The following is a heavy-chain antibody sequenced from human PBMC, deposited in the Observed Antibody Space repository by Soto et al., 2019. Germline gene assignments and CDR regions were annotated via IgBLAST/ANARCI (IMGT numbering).Heavy chain of an antibody. CDR3: AKDWSYADYPLYCFDS. CDR1: GFKFRSYA. CDR2: IGGSGRFT. D-gene: IGHD3-16*01. J-gene: IGHJ4*02. V-gene: IGHV3-23*01. Sequence: EVQLLESGGALEQPGGSLRLSCVASGFKFRSYAMSWVRQAPGKGLEWVSTIGGSGRFTNYADSVQGRFTLSRDNFRNTVYMQMNGVSSDDTATYYCAKDWSYADYPLYCFDSWGQGTLVTVSS.